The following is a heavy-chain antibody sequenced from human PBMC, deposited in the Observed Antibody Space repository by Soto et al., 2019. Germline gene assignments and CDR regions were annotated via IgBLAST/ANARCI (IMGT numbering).Heavy chain of an antibody. J-gene: IGHJ3*01. CDR2: TIPFLGIT. CDR1: GGTFTSYT. Sequence: QVQLVQSGAEVKKPGSSVKVSCKASGGTFTSYTFTWVRQAPGQGVEWMGRTIPFLGITNYAQKLQGRVTNNADNSTNTAYMELSSLRSDDTAVYYCATALRVTMVGEVISTYDGFDFWGQGTMVTVSP. V-gene: IGHV1-69*02. CDR3: ATALRVTMVGEVISTYDGFDF. D-gene: IGHD3-10*01.